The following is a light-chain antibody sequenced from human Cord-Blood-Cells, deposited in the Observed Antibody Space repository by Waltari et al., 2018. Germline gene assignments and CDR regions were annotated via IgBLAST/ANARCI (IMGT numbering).Light chain of an antibody. V-gene: IGLV3-1*01. J-gene: IGLJ1*01. CDR2: QDS. Sequence: SYELTQPPSVSVSPGPTASITCSGAKLGDQSACWYQQKPGQSPVLVISQDSKRPSGIPERFSGSNSGNTATLTISGTQAMDEADHYCQAWDSSTYVFGTGTKVTVL. CDR1: KLGDQS. CDR3: QAWDSSTYV.